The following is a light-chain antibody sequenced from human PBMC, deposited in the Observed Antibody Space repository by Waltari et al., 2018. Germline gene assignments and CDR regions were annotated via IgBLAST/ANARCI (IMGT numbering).Light chain of an antibody. CDR1: QGISKW. Sequence: DIQMTQSPSSVSASVGDRVTITCRASQGISKWLAWYQQKPGKAPKLLIYAASSLQSGVPSRFSGSGSGTDFTLTINSLQPEDFATYYCQQADSFPITFGGGTKVEIK. CDR3: QQADSFPIT. CDR2: AAS. J-gene: IGKJ4*01. V-gene: IGKV1-12*01.